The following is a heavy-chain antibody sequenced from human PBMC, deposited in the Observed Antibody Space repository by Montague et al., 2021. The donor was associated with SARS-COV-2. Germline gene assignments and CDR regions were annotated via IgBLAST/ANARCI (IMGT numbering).Heavy chain of an antibody. CDR2: INHSGST. J-gene: IGHJ2*01. CDR1: GGSFSGYY. Sequence: SETLSLTCAVSGGSFSGYYWSWIRQPPGKGLEWIGEINHSGSTNYNPSLTSRVSISVDTSKNQFSLKLSSVTAADTAVYYCARGAPTITMIVVVFTGAGWYFDLWGRGTLVTVSS. V-gene: IGHV4-34*01. D-gene: IGHD3-22*01. CDR3: ARGAPTITMIVVVFTGAGWYFDL.